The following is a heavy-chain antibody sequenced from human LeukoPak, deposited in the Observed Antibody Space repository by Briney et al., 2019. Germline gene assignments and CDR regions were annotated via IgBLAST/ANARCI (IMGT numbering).Heavy chain of an antibody. CDR2: IYHSGNI. J-gene: IGHJ5*02. CDR1: GGSISSLNW. V-gene: IGHV4-4*02. CDR3: ARGKELLWFGESPGGFDP. Sequence: PSGTLSLTCVVSGGSISSLNWWTWVRQPPGKGLEWIGEIYHSGNINSNPSLKSRVTISVDTSKNQFSLKLSSVTAADTAVYYCARGKELLWFGESPGGFDPWGQGTLVTVSS. D-gene: IGHD3-10*01.